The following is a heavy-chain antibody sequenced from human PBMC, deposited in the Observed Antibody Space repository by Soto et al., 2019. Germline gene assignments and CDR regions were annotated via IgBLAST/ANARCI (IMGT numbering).Heavy chain of an antibody. CDR2: ILPVSAPP. CDR3: ATDSNYDVSNSF. Sequence: SVKVSCKASGDPVNNYASNWVRQAPGQGLEWMGGILPVSAPPDYAQKFQGRVSITADHSTSTVYMELSRLKSDDTAVYFCATDSNYDVSNSFWGQGTLVTVSS. J-gene: IGHJ4*02. V-gene: IGHV1-69*01. CDR1: GDPVNNYA. D-gene: IGHD3-3*01.